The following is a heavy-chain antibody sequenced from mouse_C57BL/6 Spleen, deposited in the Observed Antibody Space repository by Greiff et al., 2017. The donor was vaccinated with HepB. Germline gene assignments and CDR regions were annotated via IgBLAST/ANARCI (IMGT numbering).Heavy chain of an antibody. CDR2: INYDGSST. V-gene: IGHV5-16*01. CDR1: GFTFSDYY. D-gene: IGHD2-3*01. CDR3: AREDGYDAMDY. Sequence: DVHLVESEGGLVQPGSSMKLSCTASGFTFSDYYMAWVRQVPEKGLEWVANINYDGSSTYYLDSLKSRFIISRDNAKNILYLQMSSLKSEDTATYYCAREDGYDAMDYWGQGTSVTVSS. J-gene: IGHJ4*01.